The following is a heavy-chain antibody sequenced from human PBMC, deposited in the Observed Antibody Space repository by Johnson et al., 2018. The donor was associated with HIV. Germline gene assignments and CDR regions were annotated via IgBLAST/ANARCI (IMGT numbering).Heavy chain of an antibody. CDR1: GFTFSSYW. V-gene: IGHV3-7*05. CDR2: IKQDGSEK. D-gene: IGHD1-26*01. CDR3: ARRDSGSLSFDI. J-gene: IGHJ3*02. Sequence: VQLVESGGGLVQPGGSLRLSCAASGFTFSSYWMNWVRQAPGKGLEWVANIKQDGSEKYYVDSVKGRFTISRDNGKNSLYLQMNSLRGEDTALYYCARRDSGSLSFDIWGQGTMVTVSS.